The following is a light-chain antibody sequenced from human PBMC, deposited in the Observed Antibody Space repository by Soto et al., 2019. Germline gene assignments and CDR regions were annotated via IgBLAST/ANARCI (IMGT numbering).Light chain of an antibody. Sequence: DIQMTQSPSSLSATVGDRVTITCQASQSISSYLNWYQQKPGKAPKLLIYAASSLQSGVPSRFSGSGSGRDLSLTISSLQPEDFATCYCHRSYSTPARTFGQGTKVEIK. CDR3: HRSYSTPART. J-gene: IGKJ2*02. CDR1: QSISSY. V-gene: IGKV1-39*01. CDR2: AAS.